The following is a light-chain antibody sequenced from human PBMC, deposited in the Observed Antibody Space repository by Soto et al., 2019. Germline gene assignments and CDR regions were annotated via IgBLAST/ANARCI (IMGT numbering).Light chain of an antibody. CDR3: VVYMGSVPV. V-gene: IGLV8-61*01. Sequence: QTVVTQEPSFSVSPGGTVTLTCGLNSGSVSTSYYPSWYQQTPGQPPRTLIYRTNTRSSGVPDRFSGSILGNKAALTITGAQTDDESVYYCVVYMGSVPVFGGGTKLTVL. CDR1: SGSVSTSYY. CDR2: RTN. J-gene: IGLJ2*01.